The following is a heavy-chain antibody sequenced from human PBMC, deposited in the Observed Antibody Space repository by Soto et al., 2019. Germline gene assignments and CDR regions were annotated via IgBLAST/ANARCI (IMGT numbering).Heavy chain of an antibody. J-gene: IGHJ6*02. CDR2: ISYDGSNK. CDR3: ARDLPPYRYERTYYYYGMDV. CDR1: GFTCSSYA. Sequence: GGSLRLSCAASGFTCSSYAMHGVRQAPGKGLEWVAVISYDGSNKYYADSVKGRFTISRDNSKNTLYLQMNSLRAEDTAVYYCARDLPPYRYERTYYYYGMDVWGQGTTVTVSS. D-gene: IGHD1-26*01. V-gene: IGHV3-30-3*01.